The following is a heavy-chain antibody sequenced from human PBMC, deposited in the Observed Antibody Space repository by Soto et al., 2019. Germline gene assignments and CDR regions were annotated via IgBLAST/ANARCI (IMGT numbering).Heavy chain of an antibody. J-gene: IGHJ4*02. CDR3: ARDTSRVTRLGFDY. CDR2: IYYSGST. CDR1: GGSISSGGYY. V-gene: IGHV4-31*03. D-gene: IGHD2-21*01. Sequence: SETLSLTCTVSGGSISSGGYYWSWIRQHPGKGLEWIGYIYYSGSTYYNPSLKSRVTISVDTSKNQFSLKLSSVTAADTAVYYRARDTSRVTRLGFDYWGQATLVTVS.